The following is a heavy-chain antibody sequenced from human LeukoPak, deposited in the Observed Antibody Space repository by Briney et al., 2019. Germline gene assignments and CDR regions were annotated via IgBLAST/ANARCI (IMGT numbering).Heavy chain of an antibody. CDR3: ARVGGGSDPYYAMDV. D-gene: IGHD2-15*01. CDR1: GGSISNYY. Sequence: SETLSLTCTVSGGSISNYYWSWIRQPPGKGLEWIGYIYYSGSTNYNPSLKSRVTISVDTSKNQFSLKLSSVTAADTAVYYCARVGGGSDPYYAMDVWGQGTTVTVSS. J-gene: IGHJ6*02. V-gene: IGHV4-59*12. CDR2: IYYSGST.